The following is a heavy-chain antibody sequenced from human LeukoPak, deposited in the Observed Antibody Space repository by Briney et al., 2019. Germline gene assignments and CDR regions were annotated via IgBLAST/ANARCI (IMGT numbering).Heavy chain of an antibody. Sequence: PGGSLRLSCAASGFTFSSYSMNWVRQAPGKGLEWVSSITTSSSYIYFADSLKGRFTISRDNAKNSLYLQMTSLRADDTAVYYCARHRTASDYWGQGTLVTVSS. D-gene: IGHD3-16*02. CDR3: ARHRTASDY. CDR1: GFTFSSYS. J-gene: IGHJ4*02. V-gene: IGHV3-21*06. CDR2: ITTSSSYI.